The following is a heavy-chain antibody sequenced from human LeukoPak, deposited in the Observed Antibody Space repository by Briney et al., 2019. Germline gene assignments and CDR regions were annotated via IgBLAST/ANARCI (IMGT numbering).Heavy chain of an antibody. V-gene: IGHV1-69*13. CDR3: ARVRFPYYYDSSGYYNFDY. D-gene: IGHD3-22*01. Sequence: SVKVSCKASGGTFSSYAISWVRQAPGQGLEWMGGIIPIFGTANYAQKFQGRVTITADESTSTAYMELSSLRSEDTAVYYCARVRFPYYYDSSGYYNFDYWGQGTLVTVSS. CDR2: IIPIFGTA. J-gene: IGHJ4*02. CDR1: GGTFSSYA.